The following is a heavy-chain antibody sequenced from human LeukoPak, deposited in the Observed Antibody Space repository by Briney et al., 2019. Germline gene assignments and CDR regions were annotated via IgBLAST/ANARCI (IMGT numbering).Heavy chain of an antibody. CDR1: GFTFSDYY. CDR2: TRNKANSYTT. J-gene: IGHJ6*03. V-gene: IGHV3-72*01. CDR3: AREVEAVLRYFDWLPPRDYYYYYMDV. D-gene: IGHD3-9*01. Sequence: GGSLRLSCAASGFTFSDYYMDWVRQAPGKGLEWVGRTRNKANSYTTEYAASVKGRFTISRDDSKNSLYLQMNSLKTEDTAVYYCAREVEAVLRYFDWLPPRDYYYYYMDVWGKGTTVTVSS.